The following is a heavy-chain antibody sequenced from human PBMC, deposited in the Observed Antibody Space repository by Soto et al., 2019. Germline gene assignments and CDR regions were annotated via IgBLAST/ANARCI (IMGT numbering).Heavy chain of an antibody. CDR1: GFTFSSYA. V-gene: IGHV3-30-3*01. D-gene: IGHD2-21*02. Sequence: GGSLRLSCAASGFTFSSYAMHWVRQAPGKGLEWVAVISYDGSNKYYADSVKGRFTISRDNSKNTLYLQMNSLRAEDTAVYYCARAKHIVVVTASGAFDIWGQGTMVTVSS. CDR2: ISYDGSNK. J-gene: IGHJ3*02. CDR3: ARAKHIVVVTASGAFDI.